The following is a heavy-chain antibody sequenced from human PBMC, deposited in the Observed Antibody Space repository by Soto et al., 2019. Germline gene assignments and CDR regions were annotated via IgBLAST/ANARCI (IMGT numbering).Heavy chain of an antibody. Sequence: ASVKVSCKASGYTFTDFGISWLRQAPGQGLEWMGWISAYNGNTNYAQKFQGRVTMTKDTSTSTAYMDMRSLRPDDTAVYYCARAPPGYPHHGFDAWAQGTLVTAPS. CDR2: ISAYNGNT. V-gene: IGHV1-18*01. CDR3: ARAPPGYPHHGFDA. CDR1: GYTFTDFG. D-gene: IGHD5-18*01. J-gene: IGHJ5*02.